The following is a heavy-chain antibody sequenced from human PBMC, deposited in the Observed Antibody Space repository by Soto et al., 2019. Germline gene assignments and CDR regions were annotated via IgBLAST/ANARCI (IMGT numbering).Heavy chain of an antibody. V-gene: IGHV4-39*01. D-gene: IGHD5-12*01. Sequence: PSETLSLTCTVSGGSISSSSYYWGWIRQPPGKGLEWIGSIYYSGSTYYNPSLKSRVTISVDTSKNQFSLRLSSVTAADTAVYYCARKTGDIVATIGAFDIWGQGTMVTVSS. CDR1: GGSISSSSYY. CDR3: ARKTGDIVATIGAFDI. CDR2: IYYSGST. J-gene: IGHJ3*02.